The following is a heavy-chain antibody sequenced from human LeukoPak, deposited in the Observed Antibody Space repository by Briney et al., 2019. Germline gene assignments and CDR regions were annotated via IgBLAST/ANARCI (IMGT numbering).Heavy chain of an antibody. Sequence: GGSLRLSCAASGFTFSSYEMNWVRQAPGKGLEGVSYISSSGSTIYYADSVKGRFTISRDNAKNSLYLQMNSLRAEDTAVYYCARERYDYVWGSPDAFDIWGQGTMVTVSS. CDR2: ISSSGSTI. CDR3: ARERYDYVWGSPDAFDI. CDR1: GFTFSSYE. V-gene: IGHV3-48*03. D-gene: IGHD3-16*01. J-gene: IGHJ3*02.